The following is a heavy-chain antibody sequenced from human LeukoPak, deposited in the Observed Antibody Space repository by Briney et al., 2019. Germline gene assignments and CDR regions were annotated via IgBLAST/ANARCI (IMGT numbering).Heavy chain of an antibody. CDR3: AREWGPNYVQGWFDP. D-gene: IGHD3-10*02. CDR1: GYTFTGYY. CDR2: INPNSGGT. V-gene: IGHV1-2*02. J-gene: IGHJ5*02. Sequence: GASVKVSCKASGYTFTGYYMHWVRQAPGQGLEWMGWINPNSGGTNYAQKFQGRVTMTRDTSISTAYMELSRLRSDDTAVYYCAREWGPNYVQGWFDPWGQGTLVSVSS.